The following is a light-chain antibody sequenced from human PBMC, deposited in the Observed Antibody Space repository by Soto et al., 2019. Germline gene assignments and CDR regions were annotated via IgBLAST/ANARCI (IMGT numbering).Light chain of an antibody. V-gene: IGKV1-5*01. CDR1: QSISSW. J-gene: IGKJ2*01. CDR2: DAS. CDR3: QQSYSSPMYT. Sequence: DIQMTQSPSTLSASVGDRVTITCRASQSISSWLAWYQQKPGKAPKLLIYDASSLESGVPSRFSGIGSGTHFTLTISSLQPEDFATYYCQQSYSSPMYTFGQGTKLEIK.